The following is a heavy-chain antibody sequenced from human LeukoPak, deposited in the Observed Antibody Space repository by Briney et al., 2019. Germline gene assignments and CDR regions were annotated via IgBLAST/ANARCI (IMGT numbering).Heavy chain of an antibody. CDR2: ISYDGSDK. Sequence: GGSLRLSCAASGFTFSDYAMHWVRQAPGKGLEWVALISYDGSDKYYADSVKGRFTISRDSSTNTLFLQMNSLRAEDTAVYYCARDGYSYGFDYWGQGTLVTVSS. CDR1: GFTFSDYA. J-gene: IGHJ4*02. D-gene: IGHD5-18*01. CDR3: ARDGYSYGFDY. V-gene: IGHV3-30*03.